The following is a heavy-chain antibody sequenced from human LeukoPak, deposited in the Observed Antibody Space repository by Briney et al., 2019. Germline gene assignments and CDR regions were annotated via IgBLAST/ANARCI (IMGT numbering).Heavy chain of an antibody. V-gene: IGHV3-30*04. CDR2: ISKDGSNK. CDR1: GFTLSSYA. D-gene: IGHD3-22*01. Sequence: PGGSLRLSCAASGFTLSSYAMHWVRQAPGKGLEWVAVISKDGSNKYYADSVKGRFTISRDNSKNSLYLQMNSLKAENTAIYYCARATYYYDSSGYYSDYWGQGTLVTVSS. CDR3: ARATYYYDSSGYYSDY. J-gene: IGHJ4*02.